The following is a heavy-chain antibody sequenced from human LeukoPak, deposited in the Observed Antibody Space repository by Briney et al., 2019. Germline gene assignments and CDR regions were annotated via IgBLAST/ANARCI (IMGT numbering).Heavy chain of an antibody. CDR1: GFTFSSYA. CDR3: AKGGDIVVVPAARFGVFFWY. V-gene: IGHV3-23*01. Sequence: GGSLRLSCEASGFTFSSYAMSWVRQAPGKGLEWVSAISGSGGSTYYADSVKGRFTISRDNSKNTLYLQMNSLRAEDTAVYYCAKGGDIVVVPAARFGVFFWYWGQGTLVTVSS. CDR2: ISGSGGST. D-gene: IGHD2-2*01. J-gene: IGHJ4*02.